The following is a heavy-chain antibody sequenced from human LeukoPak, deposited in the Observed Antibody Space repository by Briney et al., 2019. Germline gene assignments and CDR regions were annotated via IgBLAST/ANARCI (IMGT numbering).Heavy chain of an antibody. CDR1: GFTFSSYA. Sequence: QPGGSLRLSCAASGFTFSSYAMSWVRQAPGKGLEWVSGISGSGGTTYYADSVKGRFTISRDNSKNTMYLQMNSLRAEDTAIYYCAKDNRPLRVSYYYGMDVWGQGTTVTVSS. D-gene: IGHD2/OR15-2a*01. V-gene: IGHV3-23*01. CDR2: ISGSGGTT. J-gene: IGHJ6*02. CDR3: AKDNRPLRVSYYYGMDV.